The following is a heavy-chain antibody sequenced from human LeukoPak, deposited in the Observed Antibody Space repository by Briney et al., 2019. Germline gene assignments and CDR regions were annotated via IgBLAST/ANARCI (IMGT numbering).Heavy chain of an antibody. J-gene: IGHJ5*02. V-gene: IGHV4-34*01. CDR2: INHSGST. CDR3: ARGLDYGSFDP. CDR1: GGSFSGYY. Sequence: PSETLSLTCAVYGGSFSGYYWSWIRQPPGKGLEWIGEINHSGSTNYNPSLKSRVTISVDTSKNQFSLKLSSVTAADTAVYYCARGLDYGSFDPWGQGTLVTVSS. D-gene: IGHD4-17*01.